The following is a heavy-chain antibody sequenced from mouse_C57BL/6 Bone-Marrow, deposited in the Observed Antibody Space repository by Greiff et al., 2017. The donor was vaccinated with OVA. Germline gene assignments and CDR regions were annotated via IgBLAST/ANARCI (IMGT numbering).Heavy chain of an antibody. CDR3: AKEPRRGRRYFDV. J-gene: IGHJ1*03. V-gene: IGHV1-55*01. Sequence: VQLQQSGAELARPGASVKMSCKASGYTFTSYWITWVKQRPGQGLEWIGDIYPGSGSTNYNEKFKSKATLTVDTSSSTAYMQLSSLTSEDSAVYYCAKEPRRGRRYFDVWGTGTTVTVSS. CDR1: GYTFTSYW. CDR2: IYPGSGST. D-gene: IGHD6-1*01.